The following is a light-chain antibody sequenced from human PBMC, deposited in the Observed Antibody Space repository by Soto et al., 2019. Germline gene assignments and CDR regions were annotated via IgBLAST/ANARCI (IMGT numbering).Light chain of an antibody. CDR3: QQYNSYPMYT. J-gene: IGKJ2*01. Sequence: IQMTQSPSTLSASVGDRVTITCRASQSISSWLAWYQQKPGKAPKLLIYDASSLESGVPSRFSGSGSGTEFTLTISSLQPDDFATYYCQQYNSYPMYTFGQGTKV. CDR2: DAS. V-gene: IGKV1-5*01. CDR1: QSISSW.